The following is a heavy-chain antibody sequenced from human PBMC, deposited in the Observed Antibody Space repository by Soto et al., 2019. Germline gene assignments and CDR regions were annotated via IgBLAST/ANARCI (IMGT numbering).Heavy chain of an antibody. CDR1: GGSFNVYY. D-gene: IGHD1-26*01. Sequence: QVQLQQWGAGLLKPSETLALTCAVYGGSFNVYYWTWMRQPPGKGLEWIGEINRSGSTNYNPSLKSRVPISIDTSKIQFSLTLSSVTAADTAIYYCARGPSVGAFFDFWGQGSQVTVSP. CDR3: ARGPSVGAFFDF. CDR2: INRSGST. J-gene: IGHJ4*02. V-gene: IGHV4-34*01.